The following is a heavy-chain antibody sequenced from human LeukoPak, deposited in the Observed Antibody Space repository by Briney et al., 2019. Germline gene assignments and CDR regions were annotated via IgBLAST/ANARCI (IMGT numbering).Heavy chain of an antibody. Sequence: PGGSLRLSCAASGFTFSNYAMRWVRQAPGRGLEYVSAISSNGGSTYYANSVKGRFTISRDNSKNTLYLQMGSRRAEDMAVYYCARDGRQLAAAWDYWGQGTLVTVSS. J-gene: IGHJ4*02. V-gene: IGHV3-64*01. D-gene: IGHD6-13*01. CDR1: GFTFSNYA. CDR3: ARDGRQLAAAWDY. CDR2: ISSNGGST.